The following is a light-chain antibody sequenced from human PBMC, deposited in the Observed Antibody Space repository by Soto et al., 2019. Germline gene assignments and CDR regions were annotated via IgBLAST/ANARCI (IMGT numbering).Light chain of an antibody. Sequence: EIVLTQSPGTLSLSPGERATLSCRASQSVSSSYLAWCQQKPGQAPRLLIYGASSRATGIPDRFSGSGSGTDFTLTISRLEPEDFAVYYCQQFDSSPVYTFGQGTKLEIK. CDR1: QSVSSSY. J-gene: IGKJ2*01. CDR3: QQFDSSPVYT. V-gene: IGKV3-20*01. CDR2: GAS.